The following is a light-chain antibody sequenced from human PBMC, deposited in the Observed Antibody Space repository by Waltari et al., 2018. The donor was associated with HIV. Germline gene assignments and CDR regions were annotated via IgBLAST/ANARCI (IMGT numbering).Light chain of an antibody. J-gene: IGLJ3*02. CDR3: AAWDDSLNGPWV. Sequence: QSVLTQPPSASGTPGQRVTISCSGSSSNIGSNTVNWYQQLPGTAPKLLIYSNNQRPSGVPDRFSRSKSGTSASLAISGLQSEDEADYYCAAWDDSLNGPWVFGGGTKLTVL. CDR2: SNN. CDR1: SSNIGSNT. V-gene: IGLV1-44*01.